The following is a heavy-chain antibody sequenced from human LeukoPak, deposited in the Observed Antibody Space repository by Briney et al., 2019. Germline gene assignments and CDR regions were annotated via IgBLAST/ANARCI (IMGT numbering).Heavy chain of an antibody. D-gene: IGHD2-2*01. CDR3: ARLKCISTTCPSRYVMDV. J-gene: IGHJ6*02. CDR2: IYYSGST. Sequence: SETLSLTCSVSGGSISSYYWSWIRQPPGKGLEYIGYIYYSGSTNYNPSLKSRVTISVDTSKDHFSLNLTSVTAADTAVYYCARLKCISTTCPSRYVMDVWGQGTTVTVSS. V-gene: IGHV4-59*01. CDR1: GGSISSYY.